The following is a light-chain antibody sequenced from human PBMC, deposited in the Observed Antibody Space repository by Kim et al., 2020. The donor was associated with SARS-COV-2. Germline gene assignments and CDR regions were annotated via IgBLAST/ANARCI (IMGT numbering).Light chain of an antibody. CDR1: QSVSSSY. CDR3: QQYGSSPFT. Sequence: SPGHRATPSCRASQSVSSSYLDWYQQKPGRAPRLLIYGAYSRATGIPDRFSGSGSGTDFILTISRLEPEDFAVYYCQQYGSSPFTFGGGTKVDIK. CDR2: GAY. J-gene: IGKJ4*01. V-gene: IGKV3-20*01.